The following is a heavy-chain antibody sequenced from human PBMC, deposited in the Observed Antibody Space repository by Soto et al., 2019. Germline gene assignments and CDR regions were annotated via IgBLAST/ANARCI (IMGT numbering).Heavy chain of an antibody. J-gene: IGHJ6*03. Sequence: EVQLVESGGGRVKPGGSLRLSCAASGFSFISYSMNWVRQAPGKGLEWVSSINEDSSYIYYAHSLRGRFTISRDNAKDSLYLQTNSLRAEDTAVYYCVRDFGWYFRSGYMDVWGDGATVTVS. CDR2: INEDSSYI. D-gene: IGHD3-3*01. V-gene: IGHV3-21*02. CDR1: GFSFISYS. CDR3: VRDFGWYFRSGYMDV.